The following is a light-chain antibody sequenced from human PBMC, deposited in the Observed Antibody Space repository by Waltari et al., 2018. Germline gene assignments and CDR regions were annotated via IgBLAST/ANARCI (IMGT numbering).Light chain of an antibody. CDR1: SLRRYY. CDR3: HSRDASGVGGS. Sequence: SSELPQDPAVSVDMGQTARITCQGDSLRRYYTSWYQQRLGQAPILHMYEQTNRPSGVPDRFSVSSSDNTASSSITGAQAEEEASYYCHSRDASGVGGSFGGGTKLTVL. CDR2: EQT. J-gene: IGLJ2*01. V-gene: IGLV3-19*01.